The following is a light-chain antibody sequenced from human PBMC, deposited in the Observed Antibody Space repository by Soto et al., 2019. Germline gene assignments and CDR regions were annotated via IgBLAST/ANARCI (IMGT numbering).Light chain of an antibody. CDR1: STNIGAGYA. J-gene: IGLJ2*01. Sequence: QSVLTQPPSVSGAPGQRITISCTGSSTNIGAGYAVHWYQHLPGTAPKLLIFDNNNRPSGVPDRFSGSKSGTSASLAITGLQTQDEADYYCQSFDSSLSVVVFGGGTKLTVL. V-gene: IGLV1-40*01. CDR3: QSFDSSLSVVV. CDR2: DNN.